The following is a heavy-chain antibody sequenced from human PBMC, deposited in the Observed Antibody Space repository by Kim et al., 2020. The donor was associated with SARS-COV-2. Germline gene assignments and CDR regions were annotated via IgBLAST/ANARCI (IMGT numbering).Heavy chain of an antibody. D-gene: IGHD3-22*01. J-gene: IGHJ4*02. CDR1: GGSFSGYY. Sequence: SETLSLTCAVYGGSFSGYYWSWIRQPPGKGLEWIGEINHSGSTNYNPSLKSRVTISVDTSKNQFSLKLSSVTAADTAVYYCAIPSSSGYHYWGQGTLVTVSS. CDR3: AIPSSSGYHY. CDR2: INHSGST. V-gene: IGHV4-34*01.